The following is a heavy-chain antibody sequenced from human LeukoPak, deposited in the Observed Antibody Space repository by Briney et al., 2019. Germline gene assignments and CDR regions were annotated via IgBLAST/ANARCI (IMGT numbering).Heavy chain of an antibody. J-gene: IGHJ4*02. Sequence: PGGSLRLSCAASGFTFSSYAMHWVRQAPGKGLEWLAVISYDGGNKYYADSVKGRFTISRDNSRNTLDLQMNSLRAEDTAVYYCARDRDSITVAGSDYWGQGTLVTVSS. CDR3: ARDRDSITVAGSDY. V-gene: IGHV3-30-3*01. CDR2: ISYDGGNK. D-gene: IGHD6-19*01. CDR1: GFTFSSYA.